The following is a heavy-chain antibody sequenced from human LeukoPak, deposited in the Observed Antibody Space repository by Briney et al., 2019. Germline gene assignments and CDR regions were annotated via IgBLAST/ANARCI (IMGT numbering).Heavy chain of an antibody. Sequence: PSETLSLTCTVSGGSISNLDYYWTWIRQPAGKRLEWIGRIYTSGGTNYSPSLKSRVTISVDTSKNQFSLKLSSVTAADTAVYYCARDRGRYYYDSSGYSHFDYWGQGTLVTVSS. CDR2: IYTSGGT. V-gene: IGHV4-61*02. CDR1: GGSISNLDYY. J-gene: IGHJ4*02. CDR3: ARDRGRYYYDSSGYSHFDY. D-gene: IGHD3-22*01.